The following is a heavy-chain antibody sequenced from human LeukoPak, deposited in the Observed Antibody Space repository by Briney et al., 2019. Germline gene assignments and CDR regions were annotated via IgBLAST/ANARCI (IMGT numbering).Heavy chain of an antibody. CDR1: GGSISSGDYY. V-gene: IGHV4-30-4*01. CDR3: ARSLYGDYGYLQH. CDR2: IYYSGST. Sequence: SQTLSLTCTVSGGSISSGDYYWSWIRQPPGKGLEWIRYIYYSGSTYYNPSPKSRVTISVDTSKNQFSLKLSSVTAADTAVYYCARSLYGDYGYLQHWGQGTLVTVSS. D-gene: IGHD4-17*01. J-gene: IGHJ1*01.